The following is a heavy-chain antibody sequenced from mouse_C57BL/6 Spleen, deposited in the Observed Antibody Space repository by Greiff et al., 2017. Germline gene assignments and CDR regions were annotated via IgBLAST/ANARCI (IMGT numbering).Heavy chain of an antibody. CDR1: GFTFSDYY. J-gene: IGHJ4*01. V-gene: IGHV5-16*01. CDR3: ARDNYYGSSYYAMDY. D-gene: IGHD1-1*01. CDR2: INYDGSST. Sequence: EVHLVESEGGLVQPGSSMKLSCTASGFTFSDYYMAWVRQVPEKGLEWVANINYDGSSTYYLDSLKSRFIISGDNAKNILYLQMSSLKSEDTATYYCARDNYYGSSYYAMDYWGQGTSVTVSS.